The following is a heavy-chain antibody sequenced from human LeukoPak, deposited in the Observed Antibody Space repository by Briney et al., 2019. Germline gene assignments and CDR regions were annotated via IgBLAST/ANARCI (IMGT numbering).Heavy chain of an antibody. J-gene: IGHJ4*02. Sequence: GGSLRLSCAASGFTFTDYAMNWVRQAPGKGLEWVAVIWYDGSKKYYGDSVKGRFTISRDNSKNTLYLQMNSLRGEDTAIYYCARDLAARHFDYWGQGTLVTVSS. D-gene: IGHD6-6*01. CDR1: GFTFTDYA. CDR2: IWYDGSKK. V-gene: IGHV3-33*08. CDR3: ARDLAARHFDY.